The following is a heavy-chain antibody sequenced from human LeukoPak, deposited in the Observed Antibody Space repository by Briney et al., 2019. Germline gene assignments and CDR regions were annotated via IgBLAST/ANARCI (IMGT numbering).Heavy chain of an antibody. CDR1: GFTFGDYA. V-gene: IGHV3-49*04. CDR2: IRSKAYGGTT. J-gene: IGHJ6*03. CDR3: TRGAGGSYWNYYYYMDV. Sequence: GGCLRLACTPSGFTFGDYAMGSGRQAPGKGLEWVGFIRSKAYGGTTEYDASVKGRFPISRDDSKSIAYLQMNSLKTENTAVYYCTRGAGGSYWNYYYYMDVWSKGTTVTVYS. D-gene: IGHD1-26*01.